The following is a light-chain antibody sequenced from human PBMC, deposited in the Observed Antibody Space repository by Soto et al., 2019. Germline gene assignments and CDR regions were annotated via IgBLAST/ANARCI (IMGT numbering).Light chain of an antibody. CDR2: EVS. J-gene: IGLJ2*01. CDR1: SSDVGGYNY. Sequence: QSALTQPASVSGSPGQSITISCTGTSSDVGGYNYVSWYQQHPGKAPKLMIYEVSNRPSGVSNRFSGSKSGNTASLTISGLQAEDEADYYCSSYTSSSTPVVFCGGTK. CDR3: SSYTSSSTPVV. V-gene: IGLV2-14*01.